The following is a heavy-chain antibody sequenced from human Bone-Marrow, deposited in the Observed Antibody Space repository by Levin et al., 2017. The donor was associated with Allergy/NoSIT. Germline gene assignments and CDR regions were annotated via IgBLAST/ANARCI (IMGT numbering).Heavy chain of an antibody. CDR2: INSDSGDT. Sequence: ASVKVSCRASGYSFSAYYIHWVRQAPGQGPQWLGRINSDSGDTNYAPPFQGRVTMTRDRSTSPAYLELSRLTSDDTALYFCTREFSGKYYDFWGQGTRVTVSS. CDR1: GYSFSAYY. D-gene: IGHD3-3*01. V-gene: IGHV1-2*06. CDR3: TREFSGKYYDF. J-gene: IGHJ4*02.